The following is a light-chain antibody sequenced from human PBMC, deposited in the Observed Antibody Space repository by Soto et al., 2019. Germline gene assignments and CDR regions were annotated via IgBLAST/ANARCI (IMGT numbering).Light chain of an antibody. J-gene: IGKJ5*01. CDR2: AAS. CDR3: QQYYSYPPIT. CDR1: QGISIW. Sequence: DIQMTQSPSSVSASVGDRVTITCRASQGISIWLAWYQHKPGKAPKLLIYAASTLQSGVPSRFSGSGSGTDFTLTISCLQSEDFATYYCQQYYSYPPITFGQGTRLEI. V-gene: IGKV1-12*01.